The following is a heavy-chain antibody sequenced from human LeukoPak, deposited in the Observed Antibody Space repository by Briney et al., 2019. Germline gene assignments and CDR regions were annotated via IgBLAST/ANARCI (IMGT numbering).Heavy chain of an antibody. Sequence: SETLSLTCAVYGGSFSGYYWSWIRQPPGKGLEWIGEINHSGSTNYNPSLKSRVTISVDTSKNQFSLKLSSVTAADTAVYYCARGRQYYDFWSGYSRYNWFDPWGQGTLVTVSS. V-gene: IGHV4-34*01. CDR1: GGSFSGYY. CDR3: ARGRQYYDFWSGYSRYNWFDP. J-gene: IGHJ5*02. CDR2: INHSGST. D-gene: IGHD3-3*01.